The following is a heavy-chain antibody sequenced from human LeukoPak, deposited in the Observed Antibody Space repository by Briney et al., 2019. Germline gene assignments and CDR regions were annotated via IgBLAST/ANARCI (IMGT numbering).Heavy chain of an antibody. V-gene: IGHV1-8*01. CDR1: GYTITSYD. CDR2: MNPNSGNT. Sequence: ASVKVSCKASGYTITSYDINWVRQATGQGLEWMGWMNPNSGNTGYAQKFQGRVTMTKNTSISTAYMELSSLRSEDTAVYYCARGVGSYGSGSYYSYYFDYWGQGALVTVSS. D-gene: IGHD3-10*01. J-gene: IGHJ4*02. CDR3: ARGVGSYGSGSYYSYYFDY.